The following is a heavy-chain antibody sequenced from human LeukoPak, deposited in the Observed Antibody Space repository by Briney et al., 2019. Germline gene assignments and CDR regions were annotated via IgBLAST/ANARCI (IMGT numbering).Heavy chain of an antibody. CDR2: INHSGST. J-gene: IGHJ4*02. V-gene: IGHV4-34*01. CDR1: GGSFSGYY. Sequence: PSETLSLTWAVYGGSFSGYYWSWIRQPPGKGLEWIGEINHSGSTNYNPSLKSRVTISVDTSKNQFSLKLSSVTAADTAVYYCARGVVPAATTDFDYWGQGTLVTVSS. D-gene: IGHD2-2*01. CDR3: ARGVVPAATTDFDY.